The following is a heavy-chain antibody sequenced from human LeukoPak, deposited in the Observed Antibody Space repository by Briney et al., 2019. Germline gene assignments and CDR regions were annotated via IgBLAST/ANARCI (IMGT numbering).Heavy chain of an antibody. CDR3: ARDRKGTLPGIAAAGTWDY. D-gene: IGHD6-13*01. V-gene: IGHV1-18*01. CDR2: IGTYDGDT. J-gene: IGHJ4*02. Sequence: GASVKVSCKASGYTFTNYGISWVRQAPGQGLEWMGWIGTYDGDTNFAQRVEGRVTLTIDTSTNTAYMELRSLRSDDTAVYYCARDRKGTLPGIAAAGTWDYWGQGTLVTVSS. CDR1: GYTFTNYG.